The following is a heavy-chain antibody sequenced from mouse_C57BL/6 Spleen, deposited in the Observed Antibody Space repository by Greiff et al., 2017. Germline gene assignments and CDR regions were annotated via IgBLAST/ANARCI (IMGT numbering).Heavy chain of an antibody. D-gene: IGHD2-1*01. J-gene: IGHJ1*03. CDR3: ARGGNYDWYFDV. Sequence: EVQLQQSGPGLAKPSQTLSLTCSVTGYSITSDYWNWIRKFPGNKLEYMGDISYSGSTYSNPSLKSRNSITRDTSKNQYSLQLNSVTTEDTATYYCARGGNYDWYFDVWGTGTTVTVSS. CDR2: ISYSGST. V-gene: IGHV3-8*01. CDR1: GYSITSDY.